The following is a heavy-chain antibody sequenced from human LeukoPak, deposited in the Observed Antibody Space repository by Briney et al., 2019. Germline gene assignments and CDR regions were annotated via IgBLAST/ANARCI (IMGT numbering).Heavy chain of an antibody. CDR1: GGSISNYF. CDR2: IYSSGST. J-gene: IGHJ4*02. D-gene: IGHD7-27*01. V-gene: IGHV4-59*08. CDR3: ARRPTGDPKFDY. Sequence: SETLFLTCSVSGGSISNYFWTWIRQPPGKGLEWIGYIYSSGSTYYNPSLKSRVTISVDTSKNRFSLKLSTVTAADTAVYYCARRPTGDPKFDYWGQGTLVTVSS.